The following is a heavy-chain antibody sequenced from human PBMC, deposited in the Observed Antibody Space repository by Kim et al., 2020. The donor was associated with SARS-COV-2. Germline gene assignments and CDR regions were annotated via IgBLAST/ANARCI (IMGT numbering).Heavy chain of an antibody. D-gene: IGHD6-6*01. CDR2: IYYSGST. CDR1: GGSISSSSYY. V-gene: IGHV4-39*07. CDR3: ARESIAEMRYFDL. Sequence: SETLSLTCTVSGGSISSSSYYWGWIRQPPGKGLEWIGSIYYSGSTYYNPSLKSRVTISVDTSKNQFSLKLSSVTAADTAVYYCARESIAEMRYFDLWGRGTLVTVSS. J-gene: IGHJ2*01.